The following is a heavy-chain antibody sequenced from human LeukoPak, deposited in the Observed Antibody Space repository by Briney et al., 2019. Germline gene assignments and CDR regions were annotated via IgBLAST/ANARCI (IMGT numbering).Heavy chain of an antibody. V-gene: IGHV5-51*01. CDR1: GYRFTSYW. J-gene: IGHJ5*02. Sequence: GESLKIPCKGSGYRFTSYWIGWARQMPGKGLEWMGIIYPGDSDTRYSPSFQGQVTISADKSISTAYLQWSSLKASDTAMYYCVRLPGSFTVTTGTYNWFDLWGQGTLVTVSS. CDR2: IYPGDSDT. CDR3: VRLPGSFTVTTGTYNWFDL. D-gene: IGHD4-17*01.